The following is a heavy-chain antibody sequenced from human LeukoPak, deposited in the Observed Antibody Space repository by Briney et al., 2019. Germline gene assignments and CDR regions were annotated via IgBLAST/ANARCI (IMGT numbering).Heavy chain of an antibody. J-gene: IGHJ6*02. CDR2: ISYDGSNE. Sequence: QPGRSLRLSCAASGFTFSSYVMHWVRQAPGKGLEWVAVISYDGSNEYYADSVKGRFTISRDNARNSLYLQMNSLRDEDTAVYYCARDYRAMDVWGRGTTVTVSS. V-gene: IGHV3-30-3*01. CDR3: ARDYRAMDV. CDR1: GFTFSSYV.